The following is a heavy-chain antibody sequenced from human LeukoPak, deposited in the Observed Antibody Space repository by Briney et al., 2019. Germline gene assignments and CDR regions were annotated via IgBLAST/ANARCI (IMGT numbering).Heavy chain of an antibody. CDR2: ISAYNGNT. Sequence: VASVKVSCKASGYTFTSYGISWVRQAPGQGLEWMGWISAYNGNTNYAQKLQGRVTMTTDTSTSTAYMELRSLRSDDTAVYYCARLYDSSGYYYDLTSDYWGQGTLVTVSS. J-gene: IGHJ4*02. CDR3: ARLYDSSGYYYDLTSDY. CDR1: GYTFTSYG. D-gene: IGHD3-22*01. V-gene: IGHV1-18*01.